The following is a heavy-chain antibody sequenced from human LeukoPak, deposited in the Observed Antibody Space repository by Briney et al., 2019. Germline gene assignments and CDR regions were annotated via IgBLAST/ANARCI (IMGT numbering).Heavy chain of an antibody. CDR2: ISSSSSTI. CDR3: ARGEVAAGVDY. Sequence: GGSLRLSCAASGFTFSTSWMTWVRQAPGKGLEWVSYISSSSSTIYYADSVKGRFTISRDNAKNSLYLQMNSLRAEDTAVYYCARGEVAAGVDYWGQGTLVTVSS. CDR1: GFTFSTSW. D-gene: IGHD6-13*01. J-gene: IGHJ4*02. V-gene: IGHV3-48*01.